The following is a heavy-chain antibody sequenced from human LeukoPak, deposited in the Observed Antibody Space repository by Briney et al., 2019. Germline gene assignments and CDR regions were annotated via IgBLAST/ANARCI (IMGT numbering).Heavy chain of an antibody. CDR1: GGSISSYY. J-gene: IGHJ5*02. CDR3: ARGSRRGIAAAGSGWFDP. CDR2: IYYSGST. Sequence: SETLSLTCTVSGGSISSYYWSCIRQPPGKGLEWIGYIYYSGSTNYNPSLKSRVTISVDTSKNQFSLKLSSVTAADTAVYYCARGSRRGIAAAGSGWFDPWGQGTLVTVSS. V-gene: IGHV4-59*01. D-gene: IGHD6-13*01.